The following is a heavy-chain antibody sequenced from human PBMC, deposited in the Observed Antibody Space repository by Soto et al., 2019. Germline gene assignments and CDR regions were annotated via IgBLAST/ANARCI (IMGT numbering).Heavy chain of an antibody. CDR3: AREHIVPPIPTGAFDI. CDR1: GGSISSGGYY. Sequence: QVQLQESGPGLVKPSQTLSLTCTVSGGSISSGGYYWSWIRQHPGKGLEWIGYIYYSGSTYYNPSLKSRVTISVDTSKNQFSLKLSSVTAADTAVYYCAREHIVPPIPTGAFDIWGQGTMVTVSS. D-gene: IGHD1-26*01. J-gene: IGHJ3*02. CDR2: IYYSGST. V-gene: IGHV4-31*03.